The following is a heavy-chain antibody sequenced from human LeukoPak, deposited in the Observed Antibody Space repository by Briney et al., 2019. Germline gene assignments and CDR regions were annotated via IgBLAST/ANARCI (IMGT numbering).Heavy chain of an antibody. J-gene: IGHJ6*02. Sequence: SETLSLTCTVSGGSISSGGYYWSWIRQHPGKGLEWIGYIYYSGSTYYNPSLKSRVTISVDTSKNQFSLKLSSVTAADTAVYYCAREWGQWAVGDYGMDVWGQGTTVTVSS. D-gene: IGHD6-19*01. V-gene: IGHV4-61*08. CDR1: GGSISSGGYY. CDR3: AREWGQWAVGDYGMDV. CDR2: IYYSGST.